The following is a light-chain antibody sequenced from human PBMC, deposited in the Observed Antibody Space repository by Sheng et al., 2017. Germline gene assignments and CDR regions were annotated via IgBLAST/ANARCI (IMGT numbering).Light chain of an antibody. CDR3: QEYYSAPFT. CDR1: QSVLYSSNNKNY. CDR2: WAS. V-gene: IGKV4-1*01. Sequence: DIVMTQSPDSLAVSLGERATINCKSSQSVLYSSNNKNYLAWYQKKPGQPPKLLIYWASTRESGVPDRFSGSGSGTDFTLTISSLQAEDVAVYYCQEYYSAPFTFGPGTKV. J-gene: IGKJ3*01.